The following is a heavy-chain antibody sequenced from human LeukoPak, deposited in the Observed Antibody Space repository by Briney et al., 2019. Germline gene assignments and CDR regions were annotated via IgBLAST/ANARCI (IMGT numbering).Heavy chain of an antibody. CDR1: GYSFTSYW. CDR2: IYPGDSDT. D-gene: IGHD3-22*01. V-gene: IGHV5-51*03. J-gene: IGHJ4*02. CDR3: ARSSSDYYDSSGSKSFDY. Sequence: PGESLKISCKGSGYSFTSYWIGWVRQKPGQGLEWMGIIYPGDSDTRYSPSFQGQVTMSADKSINTAYLQWSSLMASDTAMYYCARSSSDYYDSSGSKSFDYWGQGTLVTVSS.